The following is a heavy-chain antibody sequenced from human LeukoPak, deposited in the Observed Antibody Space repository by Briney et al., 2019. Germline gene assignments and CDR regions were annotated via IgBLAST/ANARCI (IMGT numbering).Heavy chain of an antibody. CDR1: GFTFSSYW. J-gene: IGHJ4*02. D-gene: IGHD3-22*01. CDR3: ARADDYYDSSGALED. Sequence: GGSLRLSCAASGFTFSSYWMSWVRQAPGKGLEWVANIKQDGSEKYYVDSVKGRFTISRDNSKNTLYLQMNSLRAEDTAVYYCARADDYYDSSGALEDWGQGTLVTVSS. V-gene: IGHV3-7*03. CDR2: IKQDGSEK.